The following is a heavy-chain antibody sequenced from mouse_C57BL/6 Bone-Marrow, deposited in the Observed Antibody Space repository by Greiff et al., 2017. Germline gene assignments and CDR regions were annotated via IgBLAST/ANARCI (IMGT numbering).Heavy chain of an antibody. CDR1: GYTFTSYD. V-gene: IGHV1-85*01. CDR3: ARVYGSSYWYFDV. Sequence: QVQLKQSGPELVKPGASVKLSCKASGYTFTSYDINWVKQRPGQGLEWIGWIYPRDGSTKYNEKFKGKATWTVDTSSSTAYMELHSLTSEDSAVYVCARVYGSSYWYFDVWGTGTTVTVSS. CDR2: IYPRDGST. J-gene: IGHJ1*03. D-gene: IGHD1-1*01.